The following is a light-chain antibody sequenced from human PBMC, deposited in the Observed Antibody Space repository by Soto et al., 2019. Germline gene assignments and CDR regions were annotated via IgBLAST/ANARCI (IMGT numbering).Light chain of an antibody. CDR2: AAS. CDR3: QQYYSYPRT. V-gene: IGKV1-5*01. Sequence: DIHMTQSPSILSASVGDRVTITCRASQSISSWLAWYQQKPGKAPELLIYAASTLQSGVPSRFSGSGSGTDFTLTISCLQSEDFATYYCQQYYSYPRTFGQGTKVDIK. CDR1: QSISSW. J-gene: IGKJ1*01.